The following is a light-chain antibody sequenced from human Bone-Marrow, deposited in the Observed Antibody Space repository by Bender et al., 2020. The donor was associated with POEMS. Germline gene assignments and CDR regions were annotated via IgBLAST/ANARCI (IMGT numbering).Light chain of an antibody. V-gene: IGLV3-1*01. CDR2: HDT. CDR3: QAWDSSTGV. Sequence: SYELTQPPSVSLSPGQTATTTCSGHKLGDKYACWYQQKPGQSPVLVIHHDTKRPSGIPERFSGSNSGNTATLTISGTQAMDEADYYCQAWDSSTGVFGGGTKLTVL. J-gene: IGLJ2*01. CDR1: KLGDKY.